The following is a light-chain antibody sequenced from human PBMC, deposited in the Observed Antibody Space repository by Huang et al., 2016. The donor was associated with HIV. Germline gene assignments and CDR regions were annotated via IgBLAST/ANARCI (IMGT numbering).Light chain of an antibody. J-gene: IGKJ5*01. CDR3: QQYNNWPIT. CDR1: QSVSSN. CDR2: GAS. V-gene: IGKV3-15*01. Sequence: EIVMTQSPATLSVSPGEGVTLSCRASQSVSSNLAWYQQKPGQAPRLLIYGASTRATAIPNRFSGSGSGTEFTLTISSLQSEDFAVYYCQQYNNWPITFGQGTRLEMK.